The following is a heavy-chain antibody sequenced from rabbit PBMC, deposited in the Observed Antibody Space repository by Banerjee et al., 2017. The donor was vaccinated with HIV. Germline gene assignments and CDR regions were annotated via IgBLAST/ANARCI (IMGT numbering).Heavy chain of an antibody. J-gene: IGHJ4*01. V-gene: IGHV1S45*01. CDR3: ARDATSNGAYEFNL. Sequence: QEQLVESGGGLVQPEGSLTLTCTASGFSFSSSYYICWVRQAPGKGLEWIGCIYTGSGSTYYANWAKGRFTISKTSSTTVTLQMTSLTAADTATYFCARDATSNGAYEFNLWCPGTLVTVS. D-gene: IGHD1-1*01. CDR2: IYTGSGST. CDR1: GFSFSSSYY.